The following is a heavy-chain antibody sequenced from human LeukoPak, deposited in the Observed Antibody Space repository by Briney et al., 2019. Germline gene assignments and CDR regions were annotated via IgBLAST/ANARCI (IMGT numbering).Heavy chain of an antibody. CDR2: ISWNSGSI. J-gene: IGHJ4*02. V-gene: IGHV3-9*01. D-gene: IGHD4-17*01. CDR1: GFTFDDYA. CDR3: AKGLTVTMGGFDY. Sequence: GGSLRLSCAASGFTFDDYAMHWVRQAPGNGLEWVSGISWNSGSIGYADSVKGRFTISRDNAKNSLYLQMNSLRTEDTALYYCAKGLTVTMGGFDYWGQGTLVTVSS.